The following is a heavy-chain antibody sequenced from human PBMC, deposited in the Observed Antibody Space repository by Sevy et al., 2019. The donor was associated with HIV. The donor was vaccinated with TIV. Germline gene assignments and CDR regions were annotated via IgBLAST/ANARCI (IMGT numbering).Heavy chain of an antibody. CDR3: ARGAGDDYIWGSYRSVSYY. V-gene: IGHV3-21*01. D-gene: IGHD3-16*02. Sequence: GGSLRLSCAASGFTFSSYSMNWVRQAPGKGLEWVSSISSSSSYIYYADSVKGRFTISRDNAKNSLYLQMNSLRAEDTAVYYCARGAGDDYIWGSYRSVSYYWVQGTLVTVSS. CDR2: ISSSSSYI. J-gene: IGHJ4*02. CDR1: GFTFSSYS.